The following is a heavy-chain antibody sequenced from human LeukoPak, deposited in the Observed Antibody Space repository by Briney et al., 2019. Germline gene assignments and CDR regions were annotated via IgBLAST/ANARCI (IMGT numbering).Heavy chain of an antibody. J-gene: IGHJ4*02. V-gene: IGHV1-2*02. Sequence: ASVKVSCKASGYTFTGYYMHWVRQAPGQGLEWMGWINPNSGGTKYAQKFQGRVTLTRDTSISPAYMALRRLRSDDTAVYYCVRARSILLYFDWLLDCGQGTQVTVSS. CDR1: GYTFTGYY. CDR3: VRARSILLYFDWLLD. CDR2: INPNSGGT. D-gene: IGHD3-9*01.